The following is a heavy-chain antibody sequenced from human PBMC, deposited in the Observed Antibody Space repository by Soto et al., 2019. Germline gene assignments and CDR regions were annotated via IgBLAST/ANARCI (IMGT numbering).Heavy chain of an antibody. CDR3: ARVPLYYYGSGSHLYNWFDP. CDR1: GYTFTSYG. J-gene: IGHJ5*02. CDR2: ISAYNGNT. Sequence: QVQLVQSGAEVKKPGASVKVSCKASGYTFTSYGISWVRQAPGQGLEWMGWISAYNGNTNYAQKLQGRVTMTTDTSTSRGYMELRSLRSDDTDVYYCARVPLYYYGSGSHLYNWFDPWGQGTLVTVSS. V-gene: IGHV1-18*01. D-gene: IGHD3-10*01.